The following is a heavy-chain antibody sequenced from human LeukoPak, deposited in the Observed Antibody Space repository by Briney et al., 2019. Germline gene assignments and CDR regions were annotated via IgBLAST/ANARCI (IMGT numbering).Heavy chain of an antibody. CDR3: ARAGLHL. CDR1: GFTFSSFE. V-gene: IGHV3-48*03. J-gene: IGHJ5*02. Sequence: GGSLRLSCGASGFTFSSFEMNWVRQAPGKGLEWILYIDSSGTTIYYADSVKGRFTISRDNAKNSLFLQMNSLRAEDTAVYYCARAGLHLWCQGTLVTVSS. D-gene: IGHD2-15*01. CDR2: IDSSGTTI.